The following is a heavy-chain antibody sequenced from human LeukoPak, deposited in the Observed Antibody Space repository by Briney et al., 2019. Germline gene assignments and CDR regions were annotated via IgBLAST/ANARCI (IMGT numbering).Heavy chain of an antibody. CDR3: ARGCSSTSCWLRMDV. V-gene: IGHV4-4*07. J-gene: IGHJ6*02. CDR2: IYTSGST. Sequence: SETLSLTCTVSGGSITSYYWSWIRQPAGKGLEWIWRIYTSGSTSYNPSLKSRVTMSIDTSKNQFSLKLSSLTAADTAVYYCARGCSSTSCWLRMDVWGQGTTVTVSS. D-gene: IGHD2-2*01. CDR1: GGSITSYY.